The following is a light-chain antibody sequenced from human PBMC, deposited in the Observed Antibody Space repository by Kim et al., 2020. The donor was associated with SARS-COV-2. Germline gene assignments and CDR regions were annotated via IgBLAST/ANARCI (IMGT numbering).Light chain of an antibody. CDR2: GAS. Sequence: EIVLTQSPGTLSLSPGERATLSCRASQSVSSSYLAWYQQKPGQAPRLLIYGASSRATGIPDRFSGSGSGTDFTLTISRLEPEDFAVYYCQQYGSSPPSITFGQGTRLE. CDR3: QQYGSSPPSIT. J-gene: IGKJ5*01. V-gene: IGKV3-20*01. CDR1: QSVSSSY.